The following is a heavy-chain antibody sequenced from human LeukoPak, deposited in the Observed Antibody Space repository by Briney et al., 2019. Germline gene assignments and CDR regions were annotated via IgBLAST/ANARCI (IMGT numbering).Heavy chain of an antibody. CDR1: GFTFSYYS. V-gene: IGHV3-48*01. CDR3: ARYWNGGNYDY. CDR2: INSISGEI. D-gene: IGHD1-1*01. Sequence: TGGSLRLSCVASGFTFSYYSMNWVRQAPGKGLEWVSYINSISGEIWYADSVKGRFTISRDDAKNSLYLQMNSLRAEDTAVYYCARYWNGGNYDYWGQGTLVTVSS. J-gene: IGHJ4*02.